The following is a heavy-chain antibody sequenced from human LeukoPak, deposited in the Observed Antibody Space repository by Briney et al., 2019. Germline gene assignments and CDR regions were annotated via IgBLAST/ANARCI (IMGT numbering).Heavy chain of an antibody. CDR3: ARASASPTNSNSYYFETTKKNAFDF. CDR2: ISASNGDK. J-gene: IGHJ3*01. CDR1: DYTFNNYG. D-gene: IGHD3-22*01. V-gene: IGHV1-18*01. Sequence: ASVKVSCKASDYTFNNYGITWVRQAPGQGLEGMGRISASNGDKNYAQKLQGRVTMTTDTSTSTAYMELRSLSSDYTAVYYCARASASPTNSNSYYFETTKKNAFDFWGQGTMVTVSS.